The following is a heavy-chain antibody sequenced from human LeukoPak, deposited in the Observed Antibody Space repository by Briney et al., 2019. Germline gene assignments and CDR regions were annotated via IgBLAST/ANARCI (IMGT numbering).Heavy chain of an antibody. CDR3: ARGIGAAANWFDP. CDR1: GGSISSYY. V-gene: IGHV4-59*01. CDR2: IYYSGST. J-gene: IGHJ5*02. Sequence: SETLSLTCTVSGGSISSYYWSWIRQPPGKGLEWIGYIYYSGSTNYNPSLKSRVTISVDTSKNQFSLKLSSVTAADTAVYYCARGIGAAANWFDPRGQGTLVTVSS. D-gene: IGHD2-2*01.